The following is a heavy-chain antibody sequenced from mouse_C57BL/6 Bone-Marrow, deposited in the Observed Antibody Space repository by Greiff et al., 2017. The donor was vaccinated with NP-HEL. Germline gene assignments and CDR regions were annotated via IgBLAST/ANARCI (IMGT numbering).Heavy chain of an antibody. CDR1: GYTFTSYW. CDR3: ARERYCGRSRDV. J-gene: IGHJ1*03. Sequence: QVQLQQPGAELVMPGASVKLSCKASGYTFTSYWMHWVKQRPGQGLEWIGEIDPSDSYTNYNQKFKGKSTLTVDKSSSTAYMQLSSLTSEDSAVYYCARERYCGRSRDVWGTGTTVTVSS. CDR2: IDPSDSYT. D-gene: IGHD1-1*01. V-gene: IGHV1-69*01.